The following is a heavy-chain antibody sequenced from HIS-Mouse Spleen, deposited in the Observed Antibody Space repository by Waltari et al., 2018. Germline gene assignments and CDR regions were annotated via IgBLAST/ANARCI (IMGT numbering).Heavy chain of an antibody. J-gene: IGHJ4*02. CDR2: ISYDGSNK. D-gene: IGHD1-26*01. CDR1: GFTFSSYC. Sequence: QVQLVESGGGVVQPGRSLRLPCAASGFTFSSYCLPWVRQAPGKGLEWVAVISYDGSNKYYADSVKGRFTISRDNSKNTLYLQMNSLRAEDTAVYYCAKDRGSPLYFDYWGQGTLVTVSS. CDR3: AKDRGSPLYFDY. V-gene: IGHV3-30*18.